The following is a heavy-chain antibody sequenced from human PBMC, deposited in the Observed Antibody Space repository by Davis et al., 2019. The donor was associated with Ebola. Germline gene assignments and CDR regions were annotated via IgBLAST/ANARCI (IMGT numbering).Heavy chain of an antibody. V-gene: IGHV1-46*01. J-gene: IGHJ5*02. CDR1: GYTFTSYY. D-gene: IGHD2-2*01. Sequence: ASVKVSCKASGYTFTSYYMHWVRQAPGQGLEWMGIINPSGGSTSYAQKFQGRVTMTRDTSTSTVYMELSSLRSEDTAVYYCARGIGGIQLLSIGFDPWGQGTLVTVSS. CDR2: INPSGGST. CDR3: ARGIGGIQLLSIGFDP.